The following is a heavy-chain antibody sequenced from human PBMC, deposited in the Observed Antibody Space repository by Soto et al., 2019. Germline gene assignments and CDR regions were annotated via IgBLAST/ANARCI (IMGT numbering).Heavy chain of an antibody. V-gene: IGHV5-51*01. D-gene: IGHD3-10*01. CDR2: IYPGDSET. J-gene: IGHJ6*02. Sequence: PGESLKISCKGSGYSFTTYWIGWVRQMPGKGLEWMGFIYPGDSETKYSPSFQGQVTISADKSFTTAYLHWSSLRASDTAIYYCARSGSRIYERSKYYFYGMDVSRQATTVTVSS. CDR1: GYSFTTYW. CDR3: ARSGSRIYERSKYYFYGMDV.